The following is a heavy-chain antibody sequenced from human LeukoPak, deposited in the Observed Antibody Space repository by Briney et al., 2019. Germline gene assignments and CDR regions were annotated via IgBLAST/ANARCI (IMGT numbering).Heavy chain of an antibody. D-gene: IGHD2-21*02. V-gene: IGHV1-2*02. CDR2: ICPDSGGT. Sequence: ASVKVSCKASGYTFTGYYIHWVRQAPGQGLEWMGWICPDSGGTNYAQKFQGRVTMTRDTSISTAYMELSSLTSDDTAVYYCARVTSITTDYWGQGTLVTVSS. J-gene: IGHJ4*02. CDR3: ARVTSITTDY. CDR1: GYTFTGYY.